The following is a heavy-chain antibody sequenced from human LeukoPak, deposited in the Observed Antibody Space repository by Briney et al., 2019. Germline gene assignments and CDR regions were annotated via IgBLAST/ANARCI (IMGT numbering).Heavy chain of an antibody. V-gene: IGHV4-39*07. CDR1: GGSISSSSYY. Sequence: PSETLSLTCTVSGGSISSSSYYWGWIRQPPRKGLEWIGSIYYSGSTYYNPSLKSRATISVDTSKNQFSLNLSSVTVADTAVYYCARGNYGSGSYYTSRGGYYYMDVWGKGTTVTVSS. CDR3: ARGNYGSGSYYTSRGGYYYMDV. CDR2: IYYSGST. D-gene: IGHD3-10*01. J-gene: IGHJ6*03.